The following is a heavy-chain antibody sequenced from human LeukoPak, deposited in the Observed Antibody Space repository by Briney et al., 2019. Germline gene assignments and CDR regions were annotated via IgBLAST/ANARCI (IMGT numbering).Heavy chain of an antibody. D-gene: IGHD6-19*01. Sequence: ERSLRLSCAASGFTFSSYAMRWVRQAPGKGLEWVAVLSYDGSNKYYADSVKGRFTISRDNSKNTLYLQMNSLRAEDTAVYYCASIAVAGDFDYWGQGTLVTVSS. V-gene: IGHV3-30*04. CDR3: ASIAVAGDFDY. J-gene: IGHJ4*02. CDR1: GFTFSSYA. CDR2: LSYDGSNK.